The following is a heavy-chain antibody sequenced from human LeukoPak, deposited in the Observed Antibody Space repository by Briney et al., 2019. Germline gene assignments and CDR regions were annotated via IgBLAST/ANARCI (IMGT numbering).Heavy chain of an antibody. CDR3: ARDFHPSGYDY. J-gene: IGHJ4*02. D-gene: IGHD5-12*01. CDR2: IKQDGSEK. Sequence: PGGSLRLSCAASGFTFSSYWMSWVRQAPGKGLEWVANIKQDGSEKYYVDSVTGRFTISRDNAKNSLYLQMHSLRAEDTAVYYCARDFHPSGYDYWGQGTLVSVSS. V-gene: IGHV3-7*01. CDR1: GFTFSSYW.